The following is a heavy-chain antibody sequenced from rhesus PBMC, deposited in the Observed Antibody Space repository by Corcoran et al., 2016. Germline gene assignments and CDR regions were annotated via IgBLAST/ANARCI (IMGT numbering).Heavy chain of an antibody. Sequence: EVQLVESGGGLVQPGGSLRLSCAAPGFTSGNSDLIWIRQAPGKGLEWVSYISSGGSIYYSDSVKGRFTISRDNAKNTLYLLMSSLRVEDTAVYYCAKDSTRMITVTIYDAFDFWGQGLRVTVSS. CDR3: AKDSTRMITVTIYDAFDF. CDR1: GFTSGNSD. J-gene: IGHJ3*01. CDR2: ISSGGSI. D-gene: IGHD3-9*01. V-gene: IGHV3S43*01.